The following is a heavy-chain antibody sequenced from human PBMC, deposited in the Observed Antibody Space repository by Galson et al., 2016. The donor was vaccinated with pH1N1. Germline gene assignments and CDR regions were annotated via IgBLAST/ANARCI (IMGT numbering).Heavy chain of an antibody. CDR2: IDRNDDK. CDR3: ARSGNSGWSPFDY. V-gene: IGHV2-70*11. D-gene: IGHD6-19*01. J-gene: IGHJ4*02. CDR1: GFSLSTIGMC. Sequence: PALVKPTQTLTLTCTFSGFSLSTIGMCVSWIRQPPGKALEWLARIDRNDDKYYSTSLKTRLTISKDTSKNQVVLTMTNMDPVDTATYYCARSGNSGWSPFDYWGQGTLVTVSS.